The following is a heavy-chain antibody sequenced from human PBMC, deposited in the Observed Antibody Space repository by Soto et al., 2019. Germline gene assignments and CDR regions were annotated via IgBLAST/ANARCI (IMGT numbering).Heavy chain of an antibody. CDR2: IIPIFGTA. Sequence: SVKVSCKASGGTFSSYSISWVRQAPGQGLEWMGGIIPIFGTANYAQKFQGRVTITADESTSTAYMELSSLRSEDTAMYYCASSQRYCSGGSCSHDAFDIWGKRSMVTGS. CDR1: GGTFSSYS. V-gene: IGHV1-69*13. CDR3: ASSQRYCSGGSCSHDAFDI. D-gene: IGHD2-15*01. J-gene: IGHJ3*02.